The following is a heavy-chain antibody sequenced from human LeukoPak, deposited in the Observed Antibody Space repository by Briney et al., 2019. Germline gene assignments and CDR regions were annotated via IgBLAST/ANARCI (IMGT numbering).Heavy chain of an antibody. CDR1: GGSISSGGYS. Sequence: SETLSLTCAVSGGSISSGGYSWSWIRQPPGKGLEWIGYIYHSGSTYYNPSLKSRVTISVDRSKNQFSLKLSSVTAADTAVYYCARDEAASLDYWGQGTLVTVSS. V-gene: IGHV4-30-2*01. CDR3: ARDEAASLDY. J-gene: IGHJ4*02. CDR2: IYHSGST. D-gene: IGHD2-15*01.